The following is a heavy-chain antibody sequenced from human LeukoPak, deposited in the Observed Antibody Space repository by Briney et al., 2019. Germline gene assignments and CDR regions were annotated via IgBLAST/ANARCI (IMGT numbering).Heavy chain of an antibody. J-gene: IGHJ4*02. D-gene: IGHD2-2*01. CDR2: IYYSGST. CDR1: GGSISSGDYY. Sequence: SETLSLTCTVSGGSISSGDYYWSWIRQPPGKGLEWIGYIYYSGSTYYNPSLKSRVTISVDTSKNQFSLKLSSVTAADTAVYYCARVGGSTTTFDYWGQGTLVTVSS. CDR3: ARVGGSTTTFDY. V-gene: IGHV4-30-4*01.